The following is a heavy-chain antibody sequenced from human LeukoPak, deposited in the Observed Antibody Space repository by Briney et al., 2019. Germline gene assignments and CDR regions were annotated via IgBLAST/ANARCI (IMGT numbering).Heavy chain of an antibody. D-gene: IGHD1-26*01. CDR2: ISSSSSYI. V-gene: IGHV3-21*01. Sequence: GGSLRLSCAASGFTFSSYSMNWVRQAPGKGLEWVSSISSSSSYIYYADSVKGRFTISRDNAKNSLYLQMNSLRAEDTAVYYCARVFSGSHTWDYWGQGTLVTVSS. CDR1: GFTFSSYS. CDR3: ARVFSGSHTWDY. J-gene: IGHJ4*02.